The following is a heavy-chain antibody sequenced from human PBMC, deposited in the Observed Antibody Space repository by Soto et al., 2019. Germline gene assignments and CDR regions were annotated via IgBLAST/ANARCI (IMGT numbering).Heavy chain of an antibody. CDR2: IFYTGST. J-gene: IGHJ5*02. V-gene: IGHV4-39*01. CDR3: ARETYGDYVDYFDP. CDR1: GGSVDSNRYY. D-gene: IGHD4-17*01. Sequence: SETLSLTCTVSGGSVDSNRYYWAWIRQPPGKGLEWIGSIFYTGSTYYSPSLKSRLIISVDTSKNQFSLKLTSVTAADTAMYYCARETYGDYVDYFDPWGQGIQVTVSS.